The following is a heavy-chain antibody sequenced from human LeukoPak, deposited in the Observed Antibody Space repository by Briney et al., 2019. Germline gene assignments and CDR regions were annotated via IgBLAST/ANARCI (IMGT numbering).Heavy chain of an antibody. CDR1: GGSISSNNYL. V-gene: IGHV4-39*01. CDR2: MYYSGNT. CDR3: ARSLSGSGSYASDY. Sequence: SETLSLTCSVSGGSISSNNYLWVWIRQPPGKGPEWIASMYYSGNTYYNPSLESRVTISVDTSKNQFSLKLTSVTAADTAVYFCARSLSGSGSYASDYWGQGTLVTVSS. J-gene: IGHJ4*02. D-gene: IGHD3-10*01.